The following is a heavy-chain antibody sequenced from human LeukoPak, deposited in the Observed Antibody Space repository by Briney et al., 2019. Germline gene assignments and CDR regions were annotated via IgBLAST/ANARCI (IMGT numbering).Heavy chain of an antibody. V-gene: IGHV4-30-4*08. CDR1: GGSISSGDYY. J-gene: IGHJ1*01. CDR2: IYYSGST. Sequence: SETLTLTCTVSGGSISSGDYYWSWIRQPPGKGLEWIGYIYYSGSTYYNPSLKSRVTISLDTSKNQFSLKLSSVTAADTAVYYCARSGVSEYFQHWGQGTLVTDSS. CDR3: ARSGVSEYFQH.